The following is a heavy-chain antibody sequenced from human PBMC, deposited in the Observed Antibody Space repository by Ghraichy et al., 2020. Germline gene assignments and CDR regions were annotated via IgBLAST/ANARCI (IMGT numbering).Heavy chain of an antibody. D-gene: IGHD2-15*01. J-gene: IGHJ6*03. CDR3: ARYGVGYCSGGSCYQMGYYYYYYMDV. CDR2: IYYSGST. Sequence: SETLSLTCTVSGGSVSSGSYYWSWIRQPPGKGLEWIGYIYYSGSTSYNPSLKSRVTISVDTSKNQFSLKLSSVTAADTAVYYCARYGVGYCSGGSCYQMGYYYYYYMDVWGKGTTVTVSS. V-gene: IGHV4-61*01. CDR1: GGSVSSGSYY.